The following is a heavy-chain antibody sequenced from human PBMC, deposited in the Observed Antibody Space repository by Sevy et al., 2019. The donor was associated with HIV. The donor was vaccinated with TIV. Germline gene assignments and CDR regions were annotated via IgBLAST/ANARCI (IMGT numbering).Heavy chain of an antibody. CDR3: VTGGYSGYDFDY. V-gene: IGHV1-24*01. J-gene: IGHJ4*02. CDR2: FDPEDGET. CDR1: GYTLTELS. Sequence: ASVKVSCKVSGYTLTELSMHWVRQAPGKGLEWMGGFDPEDGETIYAQKFQGRVTMTEDTSTDTAYMELSSLRSEDTAVYYCVTGGYSGYDFDYWGQGTLVTVSS. D-gene: IGHD5-12*01.